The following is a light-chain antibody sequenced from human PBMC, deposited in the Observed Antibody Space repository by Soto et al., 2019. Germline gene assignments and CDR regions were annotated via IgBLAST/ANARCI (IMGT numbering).Light chain of an antibody. CDR3: QQYGISPYT. CDR1: QTITSSY. CDR2: GAS. J-gene: IGKJ2*01. Sequence: EIVLTQSPGTLSLSPGEGATLSCRASQTITSSYLAWYQQKPGQAPRLLIYGASNRATGIPDRFSGSGSGTDFTLSISRLEPEDFAVFSCQQYGISPYTFGQGTKLEFK. V-gene: IGKV3-20*01.